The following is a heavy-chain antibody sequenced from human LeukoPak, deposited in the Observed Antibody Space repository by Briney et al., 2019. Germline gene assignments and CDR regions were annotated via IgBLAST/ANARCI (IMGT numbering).Heavy chain of an antibody. V-gene: IGHV3-23*01. D-gene: IGHD1-26*01. CDR1: GFTFSNYA. CDR2: ISDSGRNT. J-gene: IGHJ4*02. Sequence: PVGSLRLSCAASGFTFSNYAMTWVRQAPGKGLEWVSAISDSGRNTYYADSVKGRFTISRDNSKNTLYLQMSSLRPEDTAVYYCAKDSGSFDYWGQGTLVTVSS. CDR3: AKDSGSFDY.